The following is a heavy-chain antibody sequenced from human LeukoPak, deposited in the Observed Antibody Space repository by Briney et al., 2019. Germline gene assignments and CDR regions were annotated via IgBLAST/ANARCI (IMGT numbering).Heavy chain of an antibody. D-gene: IGHD6-19*01. CDR3: ARGLQWGFDW. CDR2: ITGSSTPI. CDR1: GFNVNIYS. Sequence: PGGSLRLSCEASGFNVNIYSMNWVRQAPGKGLEWVSYITGSSTPIYYGDSVKGRFTISRDNAKNSLYLQMNSLRVEDTAVYYCARGLQWGFDWWGQGTLVTVSS. J-gene: IGHJ4*02. V-gene: IGHV3-48*01.